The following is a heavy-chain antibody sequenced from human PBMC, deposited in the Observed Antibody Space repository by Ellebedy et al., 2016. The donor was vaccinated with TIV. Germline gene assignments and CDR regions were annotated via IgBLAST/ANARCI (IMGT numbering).Heavy chain of an antibody. CDR2: INHSGST. V-gene: IGHV4-34*01. CDR1: GGSFSGYY. Sequence: MPSETLSLTCAVYGGSFSGYYWSWIRQPPGKGLEWIGEINHSGSTNYNPSLKSRVTISVDTSKKQFSLKLTSVTAADTAVYYCASGRYYDSSGYYDLFDYWGQGTLVTVSS. J-gene: IGHJ4*02. CDR3: ASGRYYDSSGYYDLFDY. D-gene: IGHD3-22*01.